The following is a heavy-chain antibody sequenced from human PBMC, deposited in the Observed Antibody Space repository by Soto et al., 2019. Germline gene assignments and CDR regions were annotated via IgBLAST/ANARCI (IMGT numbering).Heavy chain of an antibody. CDR2: IYYSGST. J-gene: IGHJ6*03. CDR1: GGSISSSSYY. Sequence: QLQLQESGPGLVKPSETLSLTCTVSGGSISSSSYYWGWIRQPPGKGLEWIGSIYYSGSTYYNPSPKSRVTISVDTSKNQFSLKLSSVTAADTAVYYCARHWSYCSSTSCPSHMDVWGKGTTVTVSS. V-gene: IGHV4-39*01. D-gene: IGHD2-2*01. CDR3: ARHWSYCSSTSCPSHMDV.